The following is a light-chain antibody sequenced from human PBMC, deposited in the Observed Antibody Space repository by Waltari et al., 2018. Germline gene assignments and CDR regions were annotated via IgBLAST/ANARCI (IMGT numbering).Light chain of an antibody. CDR1: QSISSD. J-gene: IGKJ4*01. CDR3: QQSTNWPLT. V-gene: IGKV3-11*01. CDR2: DAS. Sequence: EIVLTQSPATLFLSPGERATLSCRASQSISSDLAWYQQEPGQAPRLLIYDASNRATGVPARFSGSGSGTDFTLTIAGLEPEDFAVYYCQQSTNWPLTFGGGTKVEIK.